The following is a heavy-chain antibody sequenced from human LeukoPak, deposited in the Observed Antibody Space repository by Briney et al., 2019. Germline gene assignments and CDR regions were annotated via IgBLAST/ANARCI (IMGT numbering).Heavy chain of an antibody. Sequence: AGGSLRLSCAASGFTVSSNYMSWVRQAPGKGLEWVSVIYSGGSTYYADSVKGRFTISRDNSKNTPYLQMNSLRAEDTAVYYCARDYYGSGSYGGFDYWGQGTLVTVSS. V-gene: IGHV3-53*01. CDR3: ARDYYGSGSYGGFDY. J-gene: IGHJ4*02. CDR2: IYSGGST. D-gene: IGHD3-10*01. CDR1: GFTVSSNY.